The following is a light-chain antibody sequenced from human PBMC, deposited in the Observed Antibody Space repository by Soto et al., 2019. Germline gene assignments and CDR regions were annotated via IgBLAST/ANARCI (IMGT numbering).Light chain of an antibody. Sequence: EILMTQSPATLPVSPGERATLSCRASQSVSANLAWYQHKPGQAPRLLIYGTSTRATGIPARFSGSGSGTHFILSISSLQSEDFAIYYCQQYSDWPRTFGQGNKVAIK. CDR3: QQYSDWPRT. CDR1: QSVSAN. CDR2: GTS. V-gene: IGKV3-15*01. J-gene: IGKJ1*01.